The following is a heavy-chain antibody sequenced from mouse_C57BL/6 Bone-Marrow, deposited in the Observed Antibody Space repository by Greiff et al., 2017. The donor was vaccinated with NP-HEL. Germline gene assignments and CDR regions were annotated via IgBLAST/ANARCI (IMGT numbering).Heavy chain of an antibody. CDR3: AKSGIYDGHYGDWYFDV. J-gene: IGHJ1*03. D-gene: IGHD2-3*01. CDR1: GYSFTDYN. CDR2: INPNYGTT. V-gene: IGHV1-39*01. Sequence: EVKLMESGPELVKPGASVKISCKASGYSFTDYNMNWVKQSNGKSLEWIGVINPNYGTTSYNQKFKGKATSTVDQSSSTAYMQLNSLTSEDSAVYYCAKSGIYDGHYGDWYFDVWGTGTTVTVSS.